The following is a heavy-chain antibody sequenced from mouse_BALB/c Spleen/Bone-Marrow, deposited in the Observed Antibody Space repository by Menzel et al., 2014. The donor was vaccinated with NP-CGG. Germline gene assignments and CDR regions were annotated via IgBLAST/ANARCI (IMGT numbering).Heavy chain of an antibody. V-gene: IGHV5-6-5*01. Sequence: EVKLVESGGGLVKPGGSLKLFCAASGFTFSSYAMSWVRQTPEKRLEWVASISSGGSTYYPDSVKGRFTISRDNARNILYLQMSSLRSEDTAMYYCARVEDGYYVRAMDYWGQGTSVTVSS. CDR1: GFTFSSYA. D-gene: IGHD2-3*01. CDR3: ARVEDGYYVRAMDY. J-gene: IGHJ4*01. CDR2: ISSGGST.